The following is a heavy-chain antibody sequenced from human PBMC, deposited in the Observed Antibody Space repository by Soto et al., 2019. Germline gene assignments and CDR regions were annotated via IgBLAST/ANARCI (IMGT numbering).Heavy chain of an antibody. CDR2: MNPNSGNT. J-gene: IGHJ6*02. D-gene: IGHD3-3*01. CDR1: GYTLAELS. Sequence: GSSVKVTCNVSGYTLAELSRRWARQATGQGLEWMGWMNPNSGNTGYAQKFQGRVTMTRNTSISTAYMELSSLRSEDTAVYYCARGILEWLLFTRLYYGMDVWGQGTTVSV. CDR3: ARGILEWLLFTRLYYGMDV. V-gene: IGHV1-8*01.